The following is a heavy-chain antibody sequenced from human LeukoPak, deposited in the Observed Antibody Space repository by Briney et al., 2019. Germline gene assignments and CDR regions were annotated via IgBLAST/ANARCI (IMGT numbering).Heavy chain of an antibody. J-gene: IGHJ6*03. Sequence: GGSLRLSCAASGFTFSDYYMSWIRQAPGKGLEWVSYISSSGSTIYYADSVKGRFTISRDNAKNSLYLQMNSPRAEDTAVYYCAREGLAAAGTQHYYYYYYMDVWGKGTTVTVSS. CDR3: AREGLAAAGTQHYYYYYYMDV. CDR2: ISSSGSTI. D-gene: IGHD6-13*01. CDR1: GFTFSDYY. V-gene: IGHV3-11*01.